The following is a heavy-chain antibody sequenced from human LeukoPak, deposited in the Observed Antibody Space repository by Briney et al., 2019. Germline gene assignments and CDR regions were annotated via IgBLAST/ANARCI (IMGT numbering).Heavy chain of an antibody. J-gene: IGHJ4*02. CDR1: GYTLTSYY. D-gene: IGHD1-26*01. V-gene: IGHV1-46*01. Sequence: PEASVKVSCKASGYTLTSYYMHRVRQAPGQGLEWMGIINPSGDFTSYAQKFQGRVTMTRDTSTSTVYMELSSLRSEDTAVYYCARDSVGANDFWGQGTLVTVSS. CDR3: ARDSVGANDF. CDR2: INPSGDFT.